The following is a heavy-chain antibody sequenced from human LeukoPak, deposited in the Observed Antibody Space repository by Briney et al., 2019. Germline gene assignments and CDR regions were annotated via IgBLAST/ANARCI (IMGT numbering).Heavy chain of an antibody. CDR1: GFTFSTYG. CDR2: ISYDGSNK. CDR3: AKADFN. D-gene: IGHD3-3*01. V-gene: IGHV3-30*18. Sequence: GGSLRLSCAASGFTFSTYGMHWVRQAPGKGLEWVAVISYDGSNKYYADSVKGRFTISRDNSKNTLYLQMNSLRAEDTAVYYCAKADFNWGQGTLVTVSS. J-gene: IGHJ4*02.